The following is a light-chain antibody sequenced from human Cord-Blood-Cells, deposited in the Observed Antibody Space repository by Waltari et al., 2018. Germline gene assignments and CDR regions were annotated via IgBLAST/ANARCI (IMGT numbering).Light chain of an antibody. CDR3: QQSYSTPVT. V-gene: IGKV1-39*01. J-gene: IGKJ3*01. CDR2: AAS. CDR1: QSISSY. Sequence: DIQMTQSRPSLSASVGERVTITCRASQSISSYLNWYQQKPGKAPKLLIYAASSLQSGVPSRFSGSGSGTDFTLTISSLQPEDFATYYCQQSYSTPVTFGPGTKVDIK.